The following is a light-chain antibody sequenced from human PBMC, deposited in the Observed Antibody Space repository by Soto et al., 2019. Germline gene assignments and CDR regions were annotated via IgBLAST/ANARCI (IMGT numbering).Light chain of an antibody. Sequence: DIQMTQSPSTLSSSVGDRVTITCRASQSISSWLAWYQQKPGRAPKLQIYAASNLQSGVPSRFSGSGSGTDFTLTIRSLQPEDFATYFCQQSYSSPWTFGQGTTVDIK. CDR2: AAS. V-gene: IGKV1-39*01. CDR3: QQSYSSPWT. CDR1: QSISSW. J-gene: IGKJ1*01.